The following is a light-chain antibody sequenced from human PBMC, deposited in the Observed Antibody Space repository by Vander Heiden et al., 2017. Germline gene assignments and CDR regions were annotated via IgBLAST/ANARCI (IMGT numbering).Light chain of an antibody. Sequence: QSVLTQPPSVSAAPGQKVSISCSGSSSNVGQQFVSWYQHLPGTAPKLLIYDDNKRPSGIPDRFSGSKSGTSATLGITGLQTGDEADYYCGAWDGRVSVGIFGGGTRLSVL. J-gene: IGLJ2*01. CDR3: GAWDGRVSVGI. CDR2: DDN. V-gene: IGLV1-51*01. CDR1: SSNVGQQF.